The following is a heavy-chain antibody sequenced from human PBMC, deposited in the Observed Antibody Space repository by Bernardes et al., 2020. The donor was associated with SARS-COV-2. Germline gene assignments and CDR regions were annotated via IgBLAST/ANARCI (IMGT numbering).Heavy chain of an antibody. CDR1: GYSFTSYW. D-gene: IGHD2-21*02. CDR2: IYPGDSDT. Sequence: GESLKISCKGSGYSFTSYWIGWVRQMPGKGLEWMGIIYPGDSDTRYSPSFQGQVTISADKSISTAYLQWSSLKASDTAMYYCARRLVVTPPRGENWFDPWGQGTLVTVSS. CDR3: ARRLVVTPPRGENWFDP. V-gene: IGHV5-51*01. J-gene: IGHJ5*02.